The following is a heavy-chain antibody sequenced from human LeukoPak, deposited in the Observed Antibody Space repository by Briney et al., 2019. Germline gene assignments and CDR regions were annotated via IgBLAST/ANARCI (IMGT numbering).Heavy chain of an antibody. CDR1: GYTFTSYG. Sequence: ASVKVSCKASGYTFTSYGISWVRQAPGQGLEWMGWISAYNGNTNYAQKLQGRVTMTTDTSTSTAYMELRSLRSDDTAVYYCARAHYDILTGYLHYYYYMDVWGKGTTVTVSS. CDR2: ISAYNGNT. J-gene: IGHJ6*03. V-gene: IGHV1-18*01. D-gene: IGHD3-9*01. CDR3: ARAHYDILTGYLHYYYYMDV.